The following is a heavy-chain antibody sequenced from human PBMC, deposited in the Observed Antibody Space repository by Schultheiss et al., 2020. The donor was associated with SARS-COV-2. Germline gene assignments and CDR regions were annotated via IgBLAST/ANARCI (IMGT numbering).Heavy chain of an antibody. Sequence: GESLKISCAASGFTFSSYGMHWVRQAPGKGLEWVAVISYDGSNKYYADSVKGRFTISRDNSKNTLYLQMNSLRAEDTAVYYCARDSNPQGYIEGDYWGQGTLVTVSS. J-gene: IGHJ4*02. CDR3: ARDSNPQGYIEGDY. CDR1: GFTFSSYG. CDR2: ISYDGSNK. V-gene: IGHV3-30*03. D-gene: IGHD1-1*01.